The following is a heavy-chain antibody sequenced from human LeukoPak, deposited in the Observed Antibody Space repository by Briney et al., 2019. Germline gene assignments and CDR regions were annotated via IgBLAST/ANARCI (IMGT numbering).Heavy chain of an antibody. CDR2: INPNSGGT. CDR1: GYTFTGYY. V-gene: IGHV1-2*06. Sequence: ASVKVSCKASGYTFTGYYIHWVRQPPGQGLEWMGRINPNSGGTNYAQKFQGRVTMTRDTSISTAYMELSRLRSDDTAVYYCAREYTVTTIDYWGQGTLVTVSS. J-gene: IGHJ4*02. CDR3: AREYTVTTIDY. D-gene: IGHD4-17*01.